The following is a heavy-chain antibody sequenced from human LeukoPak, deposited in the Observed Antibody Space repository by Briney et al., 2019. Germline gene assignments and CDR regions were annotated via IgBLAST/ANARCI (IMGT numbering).Heavy chain of an antibody. CDR3: ARESRRLDY. CDR2: ISSNGGST. J-gene: IGHJ4*02. V-gene: IGHV3-64*02. CDR1: GFTFSSYA. Sequence: GGSLRLSCVASGFTFSSYAMHWVRQAPGKGLEYVSAISSNGGSTYYADSVKGRFTISRDNSKNTLYLQMGSLRAEDMAVYYCARESRRLDYWGQGTLVTVSS.